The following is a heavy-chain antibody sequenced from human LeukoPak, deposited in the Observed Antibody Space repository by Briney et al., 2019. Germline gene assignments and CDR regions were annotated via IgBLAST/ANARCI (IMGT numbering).Heavy chain of an antibody. V-gene: IGHV4-39*07. CDR1: GGSISSSSSY. J-gene: IGHJ5*02. D-gene: IGHD6-19*01. Sequence: SETLSLTCSVSGGSISSSSSYWGWIRQPPGKGLEWIGSIYYSGSSFDNPSLKSRVTISVDTSKNQFSLKLSSVTAADTAVYYCARVGRTVAGTRWFDPWGQGTLVTVSS. CDR2: IYYSGSS. CDR3: ARVGRTVAGTRWFDP.